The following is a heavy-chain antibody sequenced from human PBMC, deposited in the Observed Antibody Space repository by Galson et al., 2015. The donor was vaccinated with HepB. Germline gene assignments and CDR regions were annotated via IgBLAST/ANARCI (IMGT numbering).Heavy chain of an antibody. D-gene: IGHD4-17*01. CDR3: ARGDYRDYPTETAFDY. Sequence: SLRLSCAASGFTFSSYAMHWVRQAPGKGLEWMAVISYDGSNKYYADSVKGRFTISRDNSKNTLYLQMNSLRAEDTAVYYCARGDYRDYPTETAFDYCGQGPPVTVSS. J-gene: IGHJ4*02. V-gene: IGHV3-30-3*01. CDR1: GFTFSSYA. CDR2: ISYDGSNK.